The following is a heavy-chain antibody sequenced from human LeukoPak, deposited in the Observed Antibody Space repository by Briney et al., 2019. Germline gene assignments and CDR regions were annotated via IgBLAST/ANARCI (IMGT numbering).Heavy chain of an antibody. V-gene: IGHV4-4*02. CDR2: IYHSGST. CDR1: GGSISSSNW. J-gene: IGHJ3*02. CDR3: ARGGIAAAGTRAFDI. D-gene: IGHD6-13*01. Sequence: SETLSLTCAVSGGSISSSNWWSWVRPPPGKGLEWIGEIYHSGSTNYNPSLKSRVTISVDKSKNQFSLKLTSVTAADTAVYYCARGGIAAAGTRAFDIWGQGTMVTVSS.